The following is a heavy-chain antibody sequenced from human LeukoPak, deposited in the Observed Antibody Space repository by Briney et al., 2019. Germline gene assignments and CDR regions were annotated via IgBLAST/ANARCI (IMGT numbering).Heavy chain of an antibody. CDR1: GFTFSYFW. V-gene: IGHV3-74*01. CDR3: ARGESYYYGSGTFQH. CDR2: INTDGSYS. Sequence: GGSLRLSCADSGFTFSYFWMHWFRQTPGKGLVWVSCINTDGSYSSYADSVKGRFTISRDNVRNTLYLQMNSLRADDTAVYYCARGESYYYGSGTFQHWGQGTPVTVSS. D-gene: IGHD3-10*01. J-gene: IGHJ1*01.